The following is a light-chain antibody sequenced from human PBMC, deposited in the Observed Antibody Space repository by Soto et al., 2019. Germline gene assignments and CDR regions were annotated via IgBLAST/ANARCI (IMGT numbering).Light chain of an antibody. J-gene: IGKJ5*01. CDR3: LHRMNWPLT. CDR1: QTVSITY. V-gene: IGKV3D-20*02. CDR2: DAS. Sequence: PGESAPLSCRASQTVSITYLTWYQQKPGQAPRLLIYDASERATGIPARFSGSGSETDFTLTISSLEPEDFGVYYCLHRMNWPLTFGQGTRLEIK.